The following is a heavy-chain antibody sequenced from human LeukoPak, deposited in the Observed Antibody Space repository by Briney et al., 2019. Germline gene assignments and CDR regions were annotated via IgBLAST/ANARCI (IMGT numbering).Heavy chain of an antibody. CDR3: VRSLRSADF. CDR2: ISPDGSQT. J-gene: IGHJ4*02. V-gene: IGHV3-74*01. CDR1: GFIFSSHA. Sequence: GGSLRLSCAASGFIFSSHAMHWVRQAPGKGLMWVSQISPDGSQTFYADSVKGRFTISRDNAKNTLFLQMDSLRAEDTALYYCVRSLRSADFWGQGTLVTVSS.